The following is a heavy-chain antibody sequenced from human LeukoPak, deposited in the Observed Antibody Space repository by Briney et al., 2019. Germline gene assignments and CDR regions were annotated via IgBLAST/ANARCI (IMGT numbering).Heavy chain of an antibody. CDR2: ISGSGGST. CDR3: AKGLDGYNSLCDY. J-gene: IGHJ4*02. Sequence: GGSLRLSCAASGFTFSSYAMSWVRQAPGKGLEWVSAISGSGGSTYYADSVKGQFTISRDNSKNTLYLQMNSLRAEDTAVYYCAKGLDGYNSLCDYWGQGTLVTVSS. V-gene: IGHV3-23*01. D-gene: IGHD5-24*01. CDR1: GFTFSSYA.